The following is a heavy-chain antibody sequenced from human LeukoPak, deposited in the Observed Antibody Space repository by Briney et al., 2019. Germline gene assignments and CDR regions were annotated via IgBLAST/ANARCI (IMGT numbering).Heavy chain of an antibody. V-gene: IGHV1-18*01. J-gene: IGHJ6*02. D-gene: IGHD6-6*01. CDR2: ISAYNGNT. CDR3: SRAGSSSSPIDYYYGMDV. Sequence: ASVRVSCKASGYTFTSYGISWVRQAPGQGLEWMGWISAYNGNTNYAQKLQGSLTMPTDTSTSTAYMELRSLRSDDTPVYYCSRAGSSSSPIDYYYGMDVWGQGTTVTVSS. CDR1: GYTFTSYG.